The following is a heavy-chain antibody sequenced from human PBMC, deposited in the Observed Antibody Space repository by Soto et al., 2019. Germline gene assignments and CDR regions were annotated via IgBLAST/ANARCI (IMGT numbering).Heavy chain of an antibody. CDR2: ISVSGGST. D-gene: IGHD3-16*01. J-gene: IGHJ4*02. Sequence: QPGGSLRLSCAASGFTFSSYAMSWVRQAPGKGLEWVSAISVSGGSTYYADSVKGRFTISRDNSKNTLYLQMNSLRAEDTAVYYCAKVGEYYDYVWGSYYWGQGTLVTVSS. CDR1: GFTFSSYA. V-gene: IGHV3-23*01. CDR3: AKVGEYYDYVWGSYY.